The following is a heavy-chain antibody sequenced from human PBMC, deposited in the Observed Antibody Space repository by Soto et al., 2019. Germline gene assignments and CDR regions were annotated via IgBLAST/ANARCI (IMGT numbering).Heavy chain of an antibody. Sequence: SSSXSLTGSFGVWSISNKYCCTGFRQSPGKVLDWIGEIYHSGTTNYNPSLKSQGTISVYMSKNHFSLKLTSVTAADTDVYYCASRVDGSGFFGSCGQGNLV. J-gene: IGHJ5*02. V-gene: IGHV4-4*02. CDR1: VWSISNKYC. D-gene: IGHD6-25*01. CDR3: ASRVDGSGFFGS. CDR2: IYHSGTT.